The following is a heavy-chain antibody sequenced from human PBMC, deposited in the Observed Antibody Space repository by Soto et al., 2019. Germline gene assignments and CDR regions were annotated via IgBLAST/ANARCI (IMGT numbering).Heavy chain of an antibody. D-gene: IGHD2-2*01. CDR1: GYTVTGHY. Sequence: ASVKVSCKASGYTVTGHYMHWVRQAPGQGLEWMGWINTQAGGISYAQRFQGRVTMTRDTSMSTVYMELSRLRSDDTAVYYCARDRGNSCPRDFDSWGQGTPVPVSS. J-gene: IGHJ4*02. V-gene: IGHV1-2*02. CDR3: ARDRGNSCPRDFDS. CDR2: INTQAGGI.